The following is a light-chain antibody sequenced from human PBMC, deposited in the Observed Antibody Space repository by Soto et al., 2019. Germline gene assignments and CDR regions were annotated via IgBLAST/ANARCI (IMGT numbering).Light chain of an antibody. V-gene: IGKV3-20*01. Sequence: EIVLTQSPGTLSLSPGERATLSCRASQSVSSSYLAWYQQKPGQAPRLLIYGASSRATGIPDRFSGSRSGTEFTLPISRLEPEYFAVYYCQQYGSAPPYTFGQGTKLEIK. J-gene: IGKJ2*01. CDR2: GAS. CDR3: QQYGSAPPYT. CDR1: QSVSSSY.